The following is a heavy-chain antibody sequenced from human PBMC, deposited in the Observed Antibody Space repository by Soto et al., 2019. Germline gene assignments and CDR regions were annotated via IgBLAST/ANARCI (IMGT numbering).Heavy chain of an antibody. Sequence: VQLVESGGGVVQPGRSLRLSCAASGFTFSSYAMHWVRQAPGKGLEWVAVISYDGSNKYYADSVKGRFTISRDNSKNTLYLQMNSLRAEDTAVYYCARDNYGSGSPHYWGQGTLVTVSS. V-gene: IGHV3-30-3*01. CDR1: GFTFSSYA. CDR3: ARDNYGSGSPHY. D-gene: IGHD3-10*01. J-gene: IGHJ4*02. CDR2: ISYDGSNK.